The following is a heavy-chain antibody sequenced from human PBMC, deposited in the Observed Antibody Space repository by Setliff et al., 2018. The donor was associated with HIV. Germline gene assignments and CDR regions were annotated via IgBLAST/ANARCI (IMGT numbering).Heavy chain of an antibody. CDR1: GFPVSNNY. CDR2: MYADAKT. CDR3: ATVGFSRTYYATPYFYGLDV. V-gene: IGHV3-66*01. J-gene: IGHJ6*02. D-gene: IGHD1-26*01. Sequence: RLSCAASGFPVSNNYVSWVRQAPGKGLEWVSIMYADAKTYYADSVKGRFIISRDNSRNTLYLQMNRLRPEDTALYYCATVGFSRTYYATPYFYGLDVWGPGTTVTVSS.